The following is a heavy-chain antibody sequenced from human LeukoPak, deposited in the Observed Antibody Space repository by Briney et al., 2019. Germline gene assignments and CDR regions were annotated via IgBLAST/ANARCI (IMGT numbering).Heavy chain of an antibody. D-gene: IGHD3-22*01. J-gene: IGHJ5*02. Sequence: SEALSLTCTVSGGSISSSFWSWVRQPPGKGLEWIGYIHHSGTTNYNPSPKSRLTISVDTSKNQFSLKLTSVTAADTAVYYCASHSSGYFFWFDPWGQGTLVTVSS. CDR3: ASHSSGYFFWFDP. V-gene: IGHV4-59*01. CDR2: IHHSGTT. CDR1: GGSISSSF.